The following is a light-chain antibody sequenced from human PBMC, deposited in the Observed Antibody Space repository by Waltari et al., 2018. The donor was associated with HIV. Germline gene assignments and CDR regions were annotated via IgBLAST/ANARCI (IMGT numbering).Light chain of an antibody. V-gene: IGKV2-28*01. J-gene: IGKJ4*01. CDR2: LGS. Sequence: EIVLTQSPLSLPVTPGQPASISCRSSQSLLHSNGKNYLDWYLQKPGQSPQLVIYLGSNRASGVPDRLSGSGSGTDFTLKITTVEAEDVGVYYCMQALQTPVTFGGGTKVEIK. CDR3: MQALQTPVT. CDR1: QSLLHSNGKNY.